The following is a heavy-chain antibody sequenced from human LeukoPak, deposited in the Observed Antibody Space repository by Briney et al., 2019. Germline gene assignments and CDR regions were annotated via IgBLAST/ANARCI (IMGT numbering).Heavy chain of an antibody. D-gene: IGHD3-22*01. CDR3: ASLSDSSGFGSIDY. J-gene: IGHJ4*02. V-gene: IGHV4-59*08. CDR1: GGCISSYY. Sequence: SETLSLTCTVSGGCISSYYWSWIRQPPGKGLEWIGYIYYSGSTNYNPSLKSRVTISVDTSKNQFSLKLSSVTAADTAVYYCASLSDSSGFGSIDYWGQGTLVTVSS. CDR2: IYYSGST.